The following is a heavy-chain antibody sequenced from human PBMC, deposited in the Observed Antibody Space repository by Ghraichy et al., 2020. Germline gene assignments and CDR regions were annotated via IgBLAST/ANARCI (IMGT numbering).Heavy chain of an antibody. CDR3: AGGYYPGY. J-gene: IGHJ4*02. CDR2: INHSGST. V-gene: IGHV4-34*01. Sequence: SQTLSLTCAVYGGSFSGYYWSWIRQPPGKGLEWIGEINHSGSTNYNPSLKSRVTISVDTSKNQFSLKLSSVTAADTAVYYCAGGYYPGYWGQGTLVTVSS. CDR1: GGSFSGYY. D-gene: IGHD2-8*01.